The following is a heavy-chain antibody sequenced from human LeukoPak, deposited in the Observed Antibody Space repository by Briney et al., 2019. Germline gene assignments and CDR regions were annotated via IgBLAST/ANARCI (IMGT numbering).Heavy chain of an antibody. V-gene: IGHV1-2*02. CDR2: INPNSGGT. J-gene: IGHJ4*02. CDR3: AGEDSIAAAGADY. CDR1: GYTFTGYY. D-gene: IGHD6-13*01. Sequence: GASVKVSCKASGYTFTGYYMHWVRQAPGQGLEWMGWINPNSGGTNYAQKFQGRVTMTRDTSISTAYMELSRLRSDDTAVYYCAGEDSIAAAGADYWGQGTLVTVSS.